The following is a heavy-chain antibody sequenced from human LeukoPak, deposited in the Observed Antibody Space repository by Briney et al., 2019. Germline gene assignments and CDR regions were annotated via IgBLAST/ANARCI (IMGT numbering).Heavy chain of an antibody. CDR2: ISGTCGST. J-gene: IGHJ3*02. Sequence: GGSLRLSCAASGFTFSSYAMSWVRQAPGKGLEWVSAISGTCGSTYYAGSVNGRFTIYRDNSKKTLYLKMNSLRAEDKAVYYCAKAGYCGGNCRFHNDAFDIWGQGTMVTVSS. CDR1: GFTFSSYA. CDR3: AKAGYCGGNCRFHNDAFDI. V-gene: IGHV3-23*01. D-gene: IGHD2-21*02.